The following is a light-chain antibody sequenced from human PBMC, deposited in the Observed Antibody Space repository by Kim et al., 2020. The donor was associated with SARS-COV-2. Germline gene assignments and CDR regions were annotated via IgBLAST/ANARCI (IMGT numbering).Light chain of an antibody. CDR2: GAS. CDR1: QDISSW. CDR3: QQTHRFPLT. Sequence: ASVGDRVTISCRASQDISSWLDWYQQKPGQAPKVLIYGASNMQSGIPSRFSGSGSGTDFTLTINSLQPEDFATYYCQQTHRFPLTFGGGTKVDIK. V-gene: IGKV1D-12*01. J-gene: IGKJ4*01.